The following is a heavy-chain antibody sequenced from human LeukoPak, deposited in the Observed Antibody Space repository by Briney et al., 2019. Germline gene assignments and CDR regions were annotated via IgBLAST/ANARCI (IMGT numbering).Heavy chain of an antibody. V-gene: IGHV4-59*08. J-gene: IGHJ2*01. CDR3: ARPYSSSWGYFDL. Sequence: SETLSLTCTVSGGSVRSYYWSWIRQPPGKGLEWIGYIYYSGSPNYNPSLKSRVTISVDMSKNQFTLKLCFVPTAVTAVYYCARPYSSSWGYFDLWGRGTLVTVSS. D-gene: IGHD6-13*01. CDR1: GGSVRSYY. CDR2: IYYSGSP.